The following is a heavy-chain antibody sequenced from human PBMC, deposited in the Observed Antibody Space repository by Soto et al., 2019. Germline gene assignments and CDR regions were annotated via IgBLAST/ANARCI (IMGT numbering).Heavy chain of an antibody. V-gene: IGHV3-23*01. CDR1: GFTFSNYA. Sequence: EAQLLESGGNLVQPGGSLRLSCAASGFTFSNYAMSWVRQAPGKGLEWVSTISVSDGSTYYAVSVKGRFSISRDNSKNTLYLQMNSLRGEDTALYYCVKDAPCSGWLSHYWGQGTLVTVSS. J-gene: IGHJ4*02. CDR3: VKDAPCSGWLSHY. CDR2: ISVSDGST. D-gene: IGHD2-15*01.